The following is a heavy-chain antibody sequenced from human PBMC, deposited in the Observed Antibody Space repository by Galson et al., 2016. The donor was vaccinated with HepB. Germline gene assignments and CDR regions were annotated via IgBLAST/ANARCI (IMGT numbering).Heavy chain of an antibody. CDR1: GGTLTRHT. CDR2: IIPILGVP. J-gene: IGHJ4*02. V-gene: IGHV1-69*10. D-gene: IGHD3-16*01. Sequence: SVKVACKASGGTLTRHTMNWLRQAPGQGLEWMAGIIPILGVPHYAQKFQGRVTITADEFMTTDYMELNGLRSDDTAIYYWATEGEGAGLDYWGQGTLVTVSS. CDR3: ATEGEGAGLDY.